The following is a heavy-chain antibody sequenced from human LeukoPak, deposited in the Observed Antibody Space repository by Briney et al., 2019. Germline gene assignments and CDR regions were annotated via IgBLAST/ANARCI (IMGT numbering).Heavy chain of an antibody. D-gene: IGHD6-19*01. J-gene: IGHJ4*02. V-gene: IGHV1-18*01. CDR1: GYTFTSYG. Sequence: ASVKVSCKASGYTFTSYGITWVRRAPGQGLEWMGWISPYNGNTRYAQKFQGRVAMTTDTSTTTAYMELRGLRFNDTAVYYCARAGLGSGWYFDYWGQGTLVTVSS. CDR2: ISPYNGNT. CDR3: ARAGLGSGWYFDY.